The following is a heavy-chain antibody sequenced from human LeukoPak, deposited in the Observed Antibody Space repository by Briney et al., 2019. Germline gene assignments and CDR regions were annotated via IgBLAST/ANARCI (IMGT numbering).Heavy chain of an antibody. CDR2: ISSNKNYI. CDR1: GFTFSSYW. CDR3: ARGPRDYYDSNGYHYYYYGMDV. Sequence: PGGSLRLSCAASGFTFSSYWMSWVRQAPGKGLEWVSSISSNKNYISYADSVKGRFTISRDNAKNSLYLQMNSLRAEDTAVYYCARGPRDYYDSNGYHYYYYGMDVWGQGTTVTVSS. V-gene: IGHV3-21*01. J-gene: IGHJ6*02. D-gene: IGHD3-22*01.